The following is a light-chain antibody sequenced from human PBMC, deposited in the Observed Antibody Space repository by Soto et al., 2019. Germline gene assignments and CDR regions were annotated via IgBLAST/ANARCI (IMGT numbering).Light chain of an antibody. J-gene: IGKJ4*01. CDR1: RDISSW. CDR3: QQADRLPLT. CDR2: AAS. V-gene: IGKV1-12*01. Sequence: DIQLTQSPSSVSASVGDRVTITCRASRDISSWLAWYQQKPGQAPNILVFAASTLQRGVPTRFSGRGSGTEFTLPIDSLQPEDFATYYCQQADRLPLTFGGGTKVEIK.